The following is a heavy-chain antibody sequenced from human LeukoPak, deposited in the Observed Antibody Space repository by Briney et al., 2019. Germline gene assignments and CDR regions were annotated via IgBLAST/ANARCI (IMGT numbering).Heavy chain of an antibody. V-gene: IGHV3-23*01. CDR3: AKNTVVTRFDY. J-gene: IGHJ4*02. Sequence: GGSLRLSCAASGFTFSTYAMSWVRQAPGKGLEWVSAISGSGGSTYYADSVKGRLTISRDNSKNTLYLQMNSLRAEDTAVYYCAKNTVVTRFDYWGQGTLVTVSS. CDR2: ISGSGGST. D-gene: IGHD4-23*01. CDR1: GFTFSTYA.